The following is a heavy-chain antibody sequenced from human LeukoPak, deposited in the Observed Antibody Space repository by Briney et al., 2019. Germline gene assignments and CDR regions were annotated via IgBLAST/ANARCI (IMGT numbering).Heavy chain of an antibody. CDR2: ISSSSSYI. CDR1: GFTFSSYS. CDR3: AEDPSQGVNY. J-gene: IGHJ4*02. V-gene: IGHV3-21*01. D-gene: IGHD3-22*01. Sequence: PGGSLRLSCAASGFTFSSYSMNWVRQAPGKGLEWVSSISSSSSYIYYADSVKGRFTISRDNAKNSLYLQMNSLRAEDTAVYYCAEDPSQGVNYWGQGTLVTVSS.